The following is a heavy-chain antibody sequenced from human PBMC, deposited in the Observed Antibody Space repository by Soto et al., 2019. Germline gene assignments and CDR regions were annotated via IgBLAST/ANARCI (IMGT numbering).Heavy chain of an antibody. V-gene: IGHV3-23*01. Sequence: PGGSLRLSCAASEFTFDSYAMSWVRQAPGKGLECVSAIGGSGVSTYYADSVKGRFTISRDNSKNTLYLQMNSLRAEDTAVYHRAKQERYYYDSSGSWGQGTMVTVSS. CDR1: EFTFDSYA. D-gene: IGHD3-22*01. CDR3: AKQERYYYDSSGS. CDR2: IGGSGVST. J-gene: IGHJ5*02.